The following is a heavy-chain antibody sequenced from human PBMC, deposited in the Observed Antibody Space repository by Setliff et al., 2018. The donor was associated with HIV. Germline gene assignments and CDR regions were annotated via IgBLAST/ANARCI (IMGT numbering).Heavy chain of an antibody. D-gene: IGHD3-10*01. J-gene: IGHJ4*02. CDR2: IYPIGSPDFPSGNT. V-gene: IGHV4-4*08. Sequence: SETLSLTCTVSGGSISNYYWSWIRQPPGKGLEWIGYIYPIGSPDFPSGNTVYNPSFRSRVTLSLDTSKNQFSLQLTSVTAADAAVYYCTGDYNSGSNRFDSWGQGTPVTVSS. CDR3: TGDYNSGSNRFDS. CDR1: GGSISNYY.